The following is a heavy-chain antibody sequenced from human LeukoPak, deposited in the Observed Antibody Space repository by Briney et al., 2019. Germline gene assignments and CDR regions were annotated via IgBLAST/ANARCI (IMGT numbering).Heavy chain of an antibody. CDR3: ARVRGHVVLTGSGYFYYMDV. Sequence: PSETLSLTCTVSAYSISSRYYWGWVQQPPGKGLEWIGSIYHSGSTYYNPSLQSRVTTSVDTSKNQFSLKLSSVTAADTAVYYCARVRGHVVLTGSGYFYYMDVWGKGTTVTISS. J-gene: IGHJ6*03. D-gene: IGHD3-9*01. CDR2: IYHSGST. CDR1: AYSISSRYY. V-gene: IGHV4-38-2*02.